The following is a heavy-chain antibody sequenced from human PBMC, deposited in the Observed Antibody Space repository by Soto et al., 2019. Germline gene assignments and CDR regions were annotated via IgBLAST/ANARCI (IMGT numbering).Heavy chain of an antibody. V-gene: IGHV1-18*01. J-gene: IGHJ6*02. D-gene: IGHD2-2*01. Sequence: GASVKVSCKASGYTFTSYGISWVRQAPGQGLKWMGWISAYNGNTNYAQKLQGRVTMTTDTSTSTAYMELRSLRSDDTAVYYCARVGGSTSYYYYYGMDVWGQGTTVTVSS. CDR3: ARVGGSTSYYYYYGMDV. CDR2: ISAYNGNT. CDR1: GYTFTSYG.